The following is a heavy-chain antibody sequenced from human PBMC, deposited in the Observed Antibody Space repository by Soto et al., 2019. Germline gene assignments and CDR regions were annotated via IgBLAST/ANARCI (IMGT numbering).Heavy chain of an antibody. CDR1: GFTFTSSA. J-gene: IGHJ6*02. Sequence: GASVKVSCKASGFTFTSSAVQWVRQARGQRLAWIGWIVVGSGNTNYAQKFQERVTITRDMSTSTAYMELSSLRSEDTAVYYCAAGTDIVVVPAAPYYYYGMDVWGQGTTVTVSS. V-gene: IGHV1-58*01. D-gene: IGHD2-2*01. CDR3: AAGTDIVVVPAAPYYYYGMDV. CDR2: IVVGSGNT.